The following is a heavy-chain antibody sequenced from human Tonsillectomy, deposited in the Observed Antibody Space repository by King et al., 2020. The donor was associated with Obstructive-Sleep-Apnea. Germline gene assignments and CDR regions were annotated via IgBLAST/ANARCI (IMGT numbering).Heavy chain of an antibody. D-gene: IGHD6-19*01. Sequence: VQLVESGGGLVQPGGSLRLSCEVSGFTLTNYWMNWVRQAPGKGLEWVATMKQDGSDKYYVDSVKGRFTISRDIAKNSLYLQMNSRTVEDTAVYYCAGGYSSGWYVPGYWGQGTLVTVSS. CDR3: AGGYSSGWYVPGY. J-gene: IGHJ4*02. V-gene: IGHV3-7*01. CDR1: GFTLTNYW. CDR2: MKQDGSDK.